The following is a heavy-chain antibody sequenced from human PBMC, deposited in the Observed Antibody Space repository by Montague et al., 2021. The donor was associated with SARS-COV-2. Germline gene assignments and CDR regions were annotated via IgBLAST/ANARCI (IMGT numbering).Heavy chain of an antibody. CDR3: AMLYGGGGGSGY. J-gene: IGHJ4*02. Sequence: SETLSLTCTVSGGSIDGNHWTWVRQSPGKGLEWIGQIGSTNYNPSLESLISTSVDTSKSQFSLNLASVTAADSAIYYCAMLYGGGGGSGYWGQGTLVTVSS. V-gene: IGHV4-59*01. CDR1: GGSIDGNH. D-gene: IGHD4-23*01. CDR2: IGST.